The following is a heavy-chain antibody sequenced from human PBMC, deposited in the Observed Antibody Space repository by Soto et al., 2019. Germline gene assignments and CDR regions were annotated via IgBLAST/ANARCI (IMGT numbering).Heavy chain of an antibody. CDR2: INPSGGST. V-gene: IGHV1-46*03. CDR1: GYTFTSYY. J-gene: IGHJ5*02. D-gene: IGHD3-9*01. Sequence: ASVKVSCKASGYTFTSYYMHWVRQAPGQGLEWMGIINPSGGSTSYAQKFQGRVTMTRDTSTSTVYMELSSLRSEDTAVYYCARLYYDILTGYGNWFDPWGQGTLVTVSS. CDR3: ARLYYDILTGYGNWFDP.